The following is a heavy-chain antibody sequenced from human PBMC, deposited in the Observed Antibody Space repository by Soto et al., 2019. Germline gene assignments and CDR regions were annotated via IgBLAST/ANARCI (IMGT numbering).Heavy chain of an antibody. Sequence: SETLSLTCTVSGGSISSGGYYWSWIRQHQGKGLEWIGYIYYSGSTYYNPSLKSRVTISVDPSKNQFSLKLSSVTAADTAVYYCARAWGTVTTPPLYFDYWGQGTLGTVSS. J-gene: IGHJ4*02. CDR1: GGSISSGGYY. CDR3: ARAWGTVTTPPLYFDY. CDR2: IYYSGST. V-gene: IGHV4-30-4*08. D-gene: IGHD4-4*01.